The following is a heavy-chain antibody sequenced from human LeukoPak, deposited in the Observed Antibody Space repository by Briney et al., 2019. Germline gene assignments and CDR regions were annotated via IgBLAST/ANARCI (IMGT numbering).Heavy chain of an antibody. Sequence: SVKVSCKASGGTFSSYAISWVRQAPGQGLEWMGRIIPILGIANYAQMFQGRVTITADKSTSTAYMELSSLRSEDTAVYYCARDTSGGVWWGQGTLVTVSS. V-gene: IGHV1-69*04. CDR1: GGTFSSYA. CDR3: ARDTSGGVW. D-gene: IGHD3-16*01. CDR2: IIPILGIA. J-gene: IGHJ4*02.